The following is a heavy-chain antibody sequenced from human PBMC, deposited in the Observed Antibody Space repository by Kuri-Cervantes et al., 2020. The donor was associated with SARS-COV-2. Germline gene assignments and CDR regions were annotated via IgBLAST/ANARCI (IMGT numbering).Heavy chain of an antibody. CDR3: TRDIYYALLGYYYGMDV. CDR1: GFTFSSYG. Sequence: GGSLRLSCAASGFTFSSYGMHWVRQAPGKGLEWVGFIRSKAYGGTTEYAASVKGRFTISRDDSKSIAYLQMNSLKTEDTAVYYCTRDIYYALLGYYYGMDVWGQGTTVTVSS. J-gene: IGHJ6*02. V-gene: IGHV3-49*04. D-gene: IGHD3-10*01. CDR2: IRSKAYGGTT.